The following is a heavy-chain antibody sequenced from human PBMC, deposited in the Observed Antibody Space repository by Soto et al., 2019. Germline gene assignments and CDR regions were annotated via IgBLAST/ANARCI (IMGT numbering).Heavy chain of an antibody. D-gene: IGHD3-22*01. V-gene: IGHV4-31*03. Sequence: QVQLQESGPGLVKPSQTLSLTCTVSGSSISSHDHYWSWVRQHPGKGLEWIAYIYYNGGSHYNPSLNSRVTISLDTSKNQVSLKLISVTAADTAVYYCARGTDRAKAGYWGKGTLVTVSS. CDR3: ARGTDRAKAGY. J-gene: IGHJ4*02. CDR2: IYYNGGS. CDR1: GSSISSHDHY.